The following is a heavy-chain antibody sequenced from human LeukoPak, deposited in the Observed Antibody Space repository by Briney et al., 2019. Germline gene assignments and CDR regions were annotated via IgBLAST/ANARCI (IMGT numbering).Heavy chain of an antibody. CDR2: IYPGDSDT. V-gene: IGHV5-51*01. J-gene: IGHJ1*01. CDR1: GYSFTSYW. D-gene: IGHD6-13*01. Sequence: GESLKISCKGSGYSFTSYWIGWVRQMPGKGLEWMGIIYPGDSDTRHSPSFQGQVTISADKSISTAYLQWSSLKASDTAMYYCARPSGTGGIAPEYFQHWGQGTLVTVSS. CDR3: ARPSGTGGIAPEYFQH.